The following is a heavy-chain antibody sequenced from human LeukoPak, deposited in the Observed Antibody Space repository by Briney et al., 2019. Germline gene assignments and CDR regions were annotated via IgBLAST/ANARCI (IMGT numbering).Heavy chain of an antibody. V-gene: IGHV3-74*01. J-gene: IGHJ4*02. CDR2: INSDGSST. CDR1: GFTFSSYW. CDR3: ARIPYDFWSGPGPFDY. Sequence: GGSLRLSCAASGFTFSSYWMHWVRQAPGKGLVWDSRINSDGSSTSYADSVKGRFTISRDNAKNTLYLQMNSLRAEDTAVYYCARIPYDFWSGPGPFDYWGQGTLVTVSS. D-gene: IGHD3-3*01.